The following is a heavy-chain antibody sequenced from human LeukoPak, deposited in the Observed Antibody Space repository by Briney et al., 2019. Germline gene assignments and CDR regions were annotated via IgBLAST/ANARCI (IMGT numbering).Heavy chain of an antibody. CDR3: ARLWVGYCSGGSCGN. CDR1: GGSFSGYY. D-gene: IGHD2-15*01. J-gene: IGHJ4*02. Sequence: SETLSLTCAVYGGSFSGYYWSWIRQPPGKGLEWIGEINHSGSTNYNPSLKSRVTISVDTSKNQFSLKLSSVTAADTAVYYCARLWVGYCSGGSCGNWGQGTLVTVSS. V-gene: IGHV4-34*01. CDR2: INHSGST.